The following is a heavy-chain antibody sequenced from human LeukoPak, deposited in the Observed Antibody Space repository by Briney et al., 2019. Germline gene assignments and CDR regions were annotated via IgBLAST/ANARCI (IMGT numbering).Heavy chain of an antibody. CDR3: ARGTLAPYDFWSGSTNWFDP. CDR2: INHSGST. CDR1: GGSFSGYY. D-gene: IGHD3-3*01. J-gene: IGHJ5*02. Sequence: PSETLSLTCAVYGGSFSGYYWSWIRQPPGKGLEWIGEINHSGSTNYNPSLKSRVTISVDTSKNQFSLKLSSVTAADTAVYYCARGTLAPYDFWSGSTNWFDPWGQGTLVTVSS. V-gene: IGHV4-34*01.